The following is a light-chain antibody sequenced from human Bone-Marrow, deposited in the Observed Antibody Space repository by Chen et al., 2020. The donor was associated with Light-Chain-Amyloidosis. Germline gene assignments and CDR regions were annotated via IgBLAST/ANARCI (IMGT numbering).Light chain of an antibody. CDR1: SSDVGGYNY. J-gene: IGLJ3*02. CDR2: DVS. CDR3: SSYTRSSTWL. Sequence: QSALTQPASVSGSPGQSITISCTGTSSDVGGYNYVSWYQQHPGTAPKLVIFDVSYRPSGISKRFSGSKSGNTASLTISGLQAEEEADYYCSSYTRSSTWLFGGGTRLTVL. V-gene: IGLV2-14*03.